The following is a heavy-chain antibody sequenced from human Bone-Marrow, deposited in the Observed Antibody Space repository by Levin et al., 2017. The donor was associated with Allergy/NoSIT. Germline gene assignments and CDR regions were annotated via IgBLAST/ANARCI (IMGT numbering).Heavy chain of an antibody. CDR3: ARDHGYRNGAAK. D-gene: IGHD6-13*01. V-gene: IGHV3-66*01. CDR2: IYSDGST. J-gene: IGHJ4*02. CDR1: GFTVNSDY. Sequence: GESLKISCAASGFTVNSDYMNWVRQAPGKGLEWVSVIYSDGSTYYAESVKARFIISRDNSKNTVFLQMNNLRVEDAAVYYCARDHGYRNGAAKWGRGTLVTVSS.